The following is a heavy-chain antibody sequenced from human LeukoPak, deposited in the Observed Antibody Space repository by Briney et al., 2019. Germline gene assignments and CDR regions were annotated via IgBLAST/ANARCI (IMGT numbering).Heavy chain of an antibody. D-gene: IGHD2-2*01. V-gene: IGHV3-30*18. CDR2: ISYDGSNK. J-gene: IGHJ3*02. Sequence: GGSLRLSCAASGFTFSSYGMHWVRQAPGKGLEWVAVISYDGSNKYYADSVKGRFTISRDNSKNTLYLQMNSLRAEDTAVYHCAKAQGSSTSPDAFDIWGQGTMVTVSS. CDR1: GFTFSSYG. CDR3: AKAQGSSTSPDAFDI.